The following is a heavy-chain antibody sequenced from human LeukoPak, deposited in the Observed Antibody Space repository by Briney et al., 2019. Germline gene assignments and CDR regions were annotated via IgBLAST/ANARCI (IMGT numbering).Heavy chain of an antibody. CDR2: INHSGST. V-gene: IGHV4-39*07. J-gene: IGHJ4*02. D-gene: IGHD6-13*01. CDR1: GGSISTSDYW. CDR3: ARGRGSSSWYHWASFDY. Sequence: SETLSLTCSVSGGSISTSDYWWGCIRQPPGKGLEWIGEINHSGSTNYNPSLKSRVTISVDTSKNQFSLKLSSVTAADTAVYYCARGRGSSSWYHWASFDYWGQGTLVTVSS.